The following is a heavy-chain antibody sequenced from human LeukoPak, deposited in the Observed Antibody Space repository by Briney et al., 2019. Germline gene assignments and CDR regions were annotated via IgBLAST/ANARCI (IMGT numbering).Heavy chain of an antibody. CDR3: ARLTSFDY. Sequence: TGGSLRLSCAASGFTFSSYNMNWVRQAPGKGLEWLSYISSSNTIYYADSVKGRFTISRDNAKNSLYLQMNSLRDEDTAVYYCARLTSFDYWGQGTLVTVSS. CDR2: ISSSNTI. J-gene: IGHJ4*02. V-gene: IGHV3-48*02. CDR1: GFTFSSYN. D-gene: IGHD2-2*01.